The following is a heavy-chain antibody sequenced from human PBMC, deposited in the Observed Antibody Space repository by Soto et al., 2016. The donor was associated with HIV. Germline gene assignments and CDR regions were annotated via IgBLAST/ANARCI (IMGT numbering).Heavy chain of an antibody. D-gene: IGHD3-10*01. V-gene: IGHV3-53*02. CDR2: IYSGGST. CDR3: AREGGHYYYGSGSYYKPDYYYGMDV. CDR1: GFTVSSNY. Sequence: EVQLVETGGGLIQPGGSLRLSCAASGFTVSSNYMSWVRQAPGKGLEWVSVIYSGGSTYYADSVKGRFTISRDNSKNTLYLQMNSLRAEDTAVYYCAREGGHYYYGSGSYYKPDYYYGMDVRGQGTTVTVSS. J-gene: IGHJ6*02.